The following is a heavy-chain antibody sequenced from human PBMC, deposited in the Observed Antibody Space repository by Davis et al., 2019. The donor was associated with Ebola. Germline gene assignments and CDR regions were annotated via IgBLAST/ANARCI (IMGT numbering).Heavy chain of an antibody. CDR2: IHYSGNT. CDR1: GGSISGYY. D-gene: IGHD4-23*01. V-gene: IGHV4-30-4*01. J-gene: IGHJ4*02. Sequence: SETLSLTCTVSGGSISGYYWTWIRQPPGKGLEWIGYIHYSGNTYYNPSLKSRISISVDTSKNQFSLNLGSVTAADTALYYCAREYRYGGNAIFDYWGQGTLVTVSS. CDR3: AREYRYGGNAIFDY.